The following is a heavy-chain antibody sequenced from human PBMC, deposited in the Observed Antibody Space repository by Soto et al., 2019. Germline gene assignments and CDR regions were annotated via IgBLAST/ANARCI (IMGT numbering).Heavy chain of an antibody. CDR3: AFGNLSYYFDY. CDR2: IWYDGSDK. J-gene: IGHJ4*02. Sequence: PGGSLRLSCAASGFTFSGFGMHWARQAPGKGLEWVAIIWYDGSDKYYADSVKGRFTISRDNSKNTLYLQMNGLRAEDTAVYHCAFGNLSYYFDYWGQGTPVTVSS. V-gene: IGHV3-33*01. D-gene: IGHD3-16*01. CDR1: GFTFSGFG.